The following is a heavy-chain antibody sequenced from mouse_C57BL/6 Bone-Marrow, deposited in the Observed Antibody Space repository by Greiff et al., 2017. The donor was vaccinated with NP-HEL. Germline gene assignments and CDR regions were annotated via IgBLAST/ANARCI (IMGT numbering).Heavy chain of an antibody. D-gene: IGHD2-4*01. CDR3: ARYDYDAYYAMDY. V-gene: IGHV1-59*01. J-gene: IGHJ4*01. Sequence: QVQLQQPGAELVRSGTSVKLSCKASGYTFTSYWMHWVKQRPGQGLEWIGVIDPSDSYTNYNQKFKGKATLTVDTSSSTAYMQLSSLTSEDSAVYYCARYDYDAYYAMDYWGQGTSVTVSS. CDR1: GYTFTSYW. CDR2: IDPSDSYT.